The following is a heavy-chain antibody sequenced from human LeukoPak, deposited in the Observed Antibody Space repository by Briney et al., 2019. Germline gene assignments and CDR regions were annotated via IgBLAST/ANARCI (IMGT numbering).Heavy chain of an antibody. CDR2: IYSSGST. CDR1: DGSISGYY. V-gene: IGHV4-4*07. D-gene: IGHD2-8*02. CDR3: ARLVGDIYCDLRFDP. J-gene: IGHJ5*02. Sequence: SETLSLTCTVSDGSISGYYWSWIRQPAGKGLEWIGRIYSSGSTDYNPSLKSRVTMSVDTSKNQFSLKLRSVTAADTAVYYCARLVGDIYCDLRFDPWGQGALVTVSS.